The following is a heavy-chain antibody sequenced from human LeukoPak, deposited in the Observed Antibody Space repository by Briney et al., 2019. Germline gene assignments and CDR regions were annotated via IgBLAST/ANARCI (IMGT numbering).Heavy chain of an antibody. D-gene: IGHD4-23*01. J-gene: IGHJ4*02. CDR3: ARGWNYGGNAPLDY. Sequence: SETLSLTCTVSGGSISSYYWSWIRQPPGKGLEWIGYIYYSGSTNYNPSLKSRVTISVDTSKNQFSLKLSSVTAADTAVYYCARGWNYGGNAPLDYWGQGTLVTVSS. CDR2: IYYSGST. V-gene: IGHV4-59*01. CDR1: GGSISSYY.